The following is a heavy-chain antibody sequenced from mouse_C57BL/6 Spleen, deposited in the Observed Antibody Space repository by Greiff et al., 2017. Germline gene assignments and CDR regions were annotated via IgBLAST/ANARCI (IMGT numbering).Heavy chain of an antibody. CDR2: IYPGSGST. Sequence: QVQLQQPGAELVKPGASVKMSCKASGYTFTSYWITWVKQRPGQGLEWLGDIYPGSGSTNYNEKFKSKATLTVDTSSSTAYMQLSSLTSEDSAVYYCARLSYYYGSSPYYAMDYWGQGTSVTVSS. CDR3: ARLSYYYGSSPYYAMDY. J-gene: IGHJ4*01. D-gene: IGHD1-1*01. V-gene: IGHV1-55*01. CDR1: GYTFTSYW.